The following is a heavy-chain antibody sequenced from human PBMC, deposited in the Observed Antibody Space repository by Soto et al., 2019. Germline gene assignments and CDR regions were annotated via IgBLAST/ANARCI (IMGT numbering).Heavy chain of an antibody. CDR2: IIPIFGTP. D-gene: IGHD2-2*01. V-gene: IGHV1-69*06. CDR3: AGRCHGTNCLAHFDY. Sequence: QVQLVQSGAEVKKPGSSVKVSCRASGGTFNNYVINWVRQAPGQGLELMAGIIPIFGTPNYAQKCQGRVTITADKSTSTAYMELNSLRSEDTAVYYCAGRCHGTNCLAHFDYWGQGTLVTVSS. CDR1: GGTFNNYV. J-gene: IGHJ4*02.